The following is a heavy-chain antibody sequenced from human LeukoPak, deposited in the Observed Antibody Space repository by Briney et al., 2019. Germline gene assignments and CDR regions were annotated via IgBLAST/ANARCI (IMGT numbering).Heavy chain of an antibody. J-gene: IGHJ6*03. Sequence: SVKVSCKASGGTYNNYAITWVRQAPGQGLEWVGGILPAFGTSNYAQRFQGRVTITADESTGTTYMELSSLRSEDTAVYYRARDHRGFYYGSGNYYYLDVWGKGTTVTVSS. CDR1: GGTYNNYA. CDR2: ILPAFGTS. D-gene: IGHD3-10*01. CDR3: ARDHRGFYYGSGNYYYLDV. V-gene: IGHV1-69*13.